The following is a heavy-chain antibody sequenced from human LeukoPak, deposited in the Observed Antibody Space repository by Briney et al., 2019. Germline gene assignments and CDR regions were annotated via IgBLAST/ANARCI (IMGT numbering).Heavy chain of an antibody. CDR1: GGSISSYY. Sequence: SETLSLTCTVSGGSISSYYWSWIRQPPGKGLEGIGYIYYTGSTNYNPSLKRRVSISVDTSKNQFSLKLSSVTAADTAVYYCASAGSYYGSWYFDYWGQGTLVTVSS. V-gene: IGHV4-59*01. CDR2: IYYTGST. CDR3: ASAGSYYGSWYFDY. D-gene: IGHD1-26*01. J-gene: IGHJ4*02.